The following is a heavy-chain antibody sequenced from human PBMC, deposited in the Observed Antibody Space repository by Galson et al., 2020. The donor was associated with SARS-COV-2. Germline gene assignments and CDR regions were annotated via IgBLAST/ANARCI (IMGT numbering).Heavy chain of an antibody. J-gene: IGHJ3*01. D-gene: IGHD2-2*01. CDR1: GDSISSHY. CDR2: IYYSGRS. V-gene: IGHV4-59*08. Sequence: ETSETLSLTCDVSGDSISSHYWIWIRQPPGKGLEWLADIYYSGRSNYNPSLKSRLTISVDTSKNQLSLKLSSVTAADTAIYYCARSFSPRSRDAFDVWGQGAVVTVSS. CDR3: ARSFSPRSRDAFDV.